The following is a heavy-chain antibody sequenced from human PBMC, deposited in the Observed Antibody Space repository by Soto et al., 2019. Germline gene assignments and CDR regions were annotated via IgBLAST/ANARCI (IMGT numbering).Heavy chain of an antibody. D-gene: IGHD2-21*02. CDR2: INGNGKTT. J-gene: IGHJ4*02. CDR1: GFTFSYYN. V-gene: IGHV3-64D*08. Sequence: GGSLRLSCSASGFTFSYYNMHWVRQSPGKELEYVSFINGNGKTTDYADSVKGRFTMSRDNSKSTLYLQMSSLRPEDTAMYYCVKDLRDSFSFDYWGQGTLVTVSS. CDR3: VKDLRDSFSFDY.